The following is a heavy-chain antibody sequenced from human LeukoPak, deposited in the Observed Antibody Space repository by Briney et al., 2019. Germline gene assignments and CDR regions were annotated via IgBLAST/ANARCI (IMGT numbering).Heavy chain of an antibody. CDR1: GDSVSSNSVS. D-gene: IGHD6-19*01. CDR2: THYRSKWYY. Sequence: SQTLSLTCAISGDSVSSNSVSWNWIRQSPSRGLEWLGRTHYRSKWYYDYALSVKSRITVNPDTSKNQFSLQLNSVTPEDTAVYYCARDRPNSSGWTPLDYWGQGTLVTVSS. J-gene: IGHJ4*02. CDR3: ARDRPNSSGWTPLDY. V-gene: IGHV6-1*01.